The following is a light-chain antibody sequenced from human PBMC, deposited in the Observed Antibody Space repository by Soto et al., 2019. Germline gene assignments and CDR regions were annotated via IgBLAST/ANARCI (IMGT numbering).Light chain of an antibody. CDR3: SSFTISRNTVI. V-gene: IGLV1-40*01. J-gene: IGLJ2*01. Sequence: QLVLTQPPSVSGAPGQSVTISCTGTSSNIGAGYDIHWYQQPPGTAPKLVIYNNHNRPSGVPDRFSGSKSGTSGSLAITGLQAEDEADYFCSSFTISRNTVIFGGGTKVTVL. CDR2: NNH. CDR1: SSNIGAGYD.